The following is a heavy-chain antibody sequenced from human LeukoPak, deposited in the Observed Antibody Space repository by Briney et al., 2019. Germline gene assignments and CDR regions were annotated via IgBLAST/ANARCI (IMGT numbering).Heavy chain of an antibody. CDR1: GFTSSDHY. CDR3: ARASYYYDSSGCLVYFDY. V-gene: IGHV3-72*01. J-gene: IGHJ4*02. CDR2: TRNKANSYTT. Sequence: GGSLRLSCAASGFTSSDHYMDWVRQAPGKGLEWVGRTRNKANSYTTEYAASVKGRFTISRDDSKNSLYLQMNSLKTEDTAVYYCARASYYYDSSGCLVYFDYWGQGTLVTVSS. D-gene: IGHD3-22*01.